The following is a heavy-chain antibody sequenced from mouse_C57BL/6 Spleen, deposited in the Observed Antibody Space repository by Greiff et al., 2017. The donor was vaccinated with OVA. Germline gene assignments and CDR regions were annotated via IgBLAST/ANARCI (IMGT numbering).Heavy chain of an antibody. CDR1: GYAFSSSW. J-gene: IGHJ4*01. D-gene: IGHD1-1*01. V-gene: IGHV1-82*01. CDR3: ARRALIYYYGSSYNYAMDY. Sequence: QVQLQQSGPELVKPGASVKISCKASGYAFSSSWMNWVKQRPGKGLEWIGRIYPGDGDTNYNGKFKGKATLTADKSSSTAYMQLSSLTSEDSAVYFCARRALIYYYGSSYNYAMDYWGQGTSVTVSS. CDR2: IYPGDGDT.